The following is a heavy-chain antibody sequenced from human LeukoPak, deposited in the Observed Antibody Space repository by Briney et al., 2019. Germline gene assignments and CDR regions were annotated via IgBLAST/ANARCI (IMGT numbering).Heavy chain of an antibody. CDR2: IYHSGST. J-gene: IGHJ4*02. Sequence: PSETLSLTCTVSGYSIGSGYYWGWIRQPPGKGLEWIGSIYHSGSTYYNPSLKSRVTISVDTSKNQFSLKLSSVTAADTAVYYCARDSSVGSSGYYYRDYWGQGTLVTVSS. CDR3: ARDSSVGSSGYYYRDY. V-gene: IGHV4-38-2*02. CDR1: GYSIGSGYY. D-gene: IGHD3-22*01.